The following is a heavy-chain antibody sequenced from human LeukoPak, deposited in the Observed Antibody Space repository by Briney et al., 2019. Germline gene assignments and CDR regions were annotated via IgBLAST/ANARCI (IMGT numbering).Heavy chain of an antibody. J-gene: IGHJ6*02. D-gene: IGHD1-26*01. CDR1: GGTFSSYA. Sequence: GASVKVSCKASGGTFSSYAISWVRQAPGQGLEWMGGIIPTFGTANYAQKFQGRVTITADESTSTAYMELSSLRSEDTAVYYCAREVNWGVGATDYYYGMDVWGQGTTVTVSS. CDR3: AREVNWGVGATDYYYGMDV. V-gene: IGHV1-69*13. CDR2: IIPTFGTA.